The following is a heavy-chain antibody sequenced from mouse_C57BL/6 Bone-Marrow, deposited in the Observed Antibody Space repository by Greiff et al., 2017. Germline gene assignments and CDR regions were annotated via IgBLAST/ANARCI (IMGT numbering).Heavy chain of an antibody. CDR2: IRSKSSNYAT. J-gene: IGHJ1*03. CDR3: VRQRGGYYDWYFDF. D-gene: IGHD2-3*01. CDR1: GFTFNTYA. Sequence: EVMLVESGGGLVQPKGSLKLSCAASGFTFNTYAMHWVRQAPGKGLEWVARIRSKSSNYATYYADSVKDRFTISRDDSQSMLYLQMNNLKTEDTAIYYCVRQRGGYYDWYFDFWGTGTTVTGSS. V-gene: IGHV10-3*01.